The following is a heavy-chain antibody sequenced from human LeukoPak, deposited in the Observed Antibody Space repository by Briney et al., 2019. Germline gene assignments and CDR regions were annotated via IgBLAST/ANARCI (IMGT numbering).Heavy chain of an antibody. D-gene: IGHD6-19*01. CDR2: ISEGGTNT. Sequence: TGGSLRLSCAASGFTFSSYAMSWVRRAPGKGLEWVSAISEGGTNTYYTDSVRGRFTISRDNSKNTLYLHMNSLRADDTAVYYCAKMMAGVAGIPNCWGQGTLVTVFS. CDR1: GFTFSSYA. CDR3: AKMMAGVAGIPNC. J-gene: IGHJ4*02. V-gene: IGHV3-23*01.